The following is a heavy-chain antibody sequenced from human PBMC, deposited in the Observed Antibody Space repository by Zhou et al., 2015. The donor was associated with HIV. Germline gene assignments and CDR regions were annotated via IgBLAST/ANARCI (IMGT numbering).Heavy chain of an antibody. CDR1: GGTFSSYA. V-gene: IGHV1-69*06. CDR3: ARDRISGDYYDSSGYYYAY. D-gene: IGHD3-22*01. Sequence: QVQLVQSGAEVKKPGSSVKVSCKASGGTFSSYAISWVRQAPGQGLEWMGGIIPIFGTANYAQKFQGRVTITADKSTSTAYMELSSLRSEDTAVYYCARDRISGDYYDSSGYYYAYWGQGTLVTVSS. J-gene: IGHJ4*02. CDR2: IIPIFGTA.